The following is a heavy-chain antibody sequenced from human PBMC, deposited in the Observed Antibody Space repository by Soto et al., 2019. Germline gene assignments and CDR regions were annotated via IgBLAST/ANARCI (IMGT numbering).Heavy chain of an antibody. V-gene: IGHV5-10-1*01. Sequence: GESLRVSCKGSGYSFTSYWISWVRQMPGKGLEWMGRIDPSDSYTNYSPSFQGHVTISADKSISTAYLQWSSLKASDTAMYYCASHSCSGVSGYGGYYSYGMDVWGQATKVTVFS. J-gene: IGHJ6*02. CDR2: IDPSDSYT. CDR1: GYSFTSYW. CDR3: ASHSCSGVSGYGGYYSYGMDV. D-gene: IGHD2-15*01.